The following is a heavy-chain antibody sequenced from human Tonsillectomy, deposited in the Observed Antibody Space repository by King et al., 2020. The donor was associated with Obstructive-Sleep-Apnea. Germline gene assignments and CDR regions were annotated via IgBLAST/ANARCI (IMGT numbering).Heavy chain of an antibody. D-gene: IGHD3-22*01. J-gene: IGHJ4*02. CDR2: INHSGST. CDR1: GGSFSGYY. CDR3: ARLDYYDSSGYHY. V-gene: IGHV4-34*01. Sequence: VQLQQWGAGLLKPSETLSLTCAVYGGSFSGYYWSWIRQPPGKGLEWIGEINHSGSTNYNPSLKSRVTISVDTSKNQFSLKLSSVTAADTAVYYCARLDYYDSSGYHYWGQGTLVTVSS.